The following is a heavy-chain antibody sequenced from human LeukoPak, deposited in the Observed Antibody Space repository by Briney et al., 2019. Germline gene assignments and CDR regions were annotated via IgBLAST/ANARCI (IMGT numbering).Heavy chain of an antibody. CDR3: ARDGIVLVYSSGGYYYYMDV. CDR1: GFTFSSYG. CDR2: ISYDGSNK. D-gene: IGHD6-25*01. V-gene: IGHV3-30*03. Sequence: GGSLRLSCAASGFTFSSYGMSWVRQAPGKGLEWVAVISYDGSNKYYADSVKGRFTISRDNSKNTLYLQMNSLRAEDTAVYYCARDGIVLVYSSGGYYYYMDVWGKGTTVTVSS. J-gene: IGHJ6*03.